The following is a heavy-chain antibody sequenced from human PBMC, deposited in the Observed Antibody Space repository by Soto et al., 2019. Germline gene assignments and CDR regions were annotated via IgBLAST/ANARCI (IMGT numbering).Heavy chain of an antibody. CDR1: GYSFTSYW. J-gene: IGHJ6*02. CDR2: IYPGDSDT. D-gene: IGHD3-22*01. Sequence: GECLKISCKGSGYSFTSYWIGWVRQMPGKGLEWVGIIYPGDSDTRYSPSFQGQVTISADKSISTAYLQWSSLKVSDTAMYYCARSGYWYYYDSSGYSYGMDVWGQGTTVTVSS. V-gene: IGHV5-51*01. CDR3: ARSGYWYYYDSSGYSYGMDV.